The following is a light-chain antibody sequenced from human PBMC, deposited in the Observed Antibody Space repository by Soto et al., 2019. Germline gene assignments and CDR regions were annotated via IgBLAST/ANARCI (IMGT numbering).Light chain of an antibody. J-gene: IGKJ1*01. CDR2: AAS. CDR1: QTISSW. V-gene: IGKV1-27*01. Sequence: RVTMPLAALSGSIGDRVTINCRASQTISSWLAWYQQKPGKAPKLLIYAASTLQSGVPSRFSGSGSGTDFTLTISSLQPEDVTPYYCPDSTSPQWPSGQVAKADI. CDR3: PDSTSPQWP.